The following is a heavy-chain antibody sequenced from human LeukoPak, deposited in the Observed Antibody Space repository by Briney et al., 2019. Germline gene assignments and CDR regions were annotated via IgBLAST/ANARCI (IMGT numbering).Heavy chain of an antibody. D-gene: IGHD3-22*01. V-gene: IGHV3-30*02. Sequence: GGSLRLSCAASGFTFSSYWMHWVRQAPGKGLVWVAFIYYDGGNKYYADSVKGRFTISRDNSENTLYLQMNTLRAEDTALYYCAKDLKDYYDSRGYSGVRLFDYWGQGTLVTVSS. CDR3: AKDLKDYYDSRGYSGVRLFDY. CDR1: GFTFSSYW. CDR2: IYYDGGNK. J-gene: IGHJ4*02.